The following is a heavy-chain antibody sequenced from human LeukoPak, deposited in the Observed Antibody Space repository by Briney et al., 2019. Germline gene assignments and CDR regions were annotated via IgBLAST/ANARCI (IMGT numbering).Heavy chain of an antibody. CDR1: GYTFTGFY. Sequence: ASVKVSCEASGYTFTGFYMHWVRQAPGQGLEWMGWINPNSGGTNYAQKFQGRVTMTRDTSISTAYMELSRLKSDDTAFYYCAKYYYDSYEWYYFDYWGQGTLVTVSS. V-gene: IGHV1-2*02. D-gene: IGHD3-22*01. J-gene: IGHJ4*02. CDR3: AKYYYDSYEWYYFDY. CDR2: INPNSGGT.